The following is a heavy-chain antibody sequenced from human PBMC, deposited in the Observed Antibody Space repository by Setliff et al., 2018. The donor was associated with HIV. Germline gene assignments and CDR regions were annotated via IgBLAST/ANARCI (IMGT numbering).Heavy chain of an antibody. CDR1: GYTFSNYD. CDR2: MNPDSRNT. V-gene: IGHV1-8*02. Sequence: GASVKVSCKPSGYTFSNYDINWVRQAAGQGLEWMGWMNPDSRNTGYAQRFEGRVTLTWDTSISTAYLELNHLKSDDTAVYYCSRDVGVPGRGNALEYWGQGIPVTVSS. J-gene: IGHJ4*02. D-gene: IGHD3-10*01. CDR3: SRDVGVPGRGNALEY.